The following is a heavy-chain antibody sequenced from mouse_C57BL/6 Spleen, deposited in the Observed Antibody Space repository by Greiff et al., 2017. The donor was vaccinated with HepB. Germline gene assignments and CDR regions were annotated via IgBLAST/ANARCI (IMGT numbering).Heavy chain of an antibody. CDR2: IHPNSGST. J-gene: IGHJ2*01. CDR3: ARRRDYYGSSFDY. CDR1: GYTFTSYW. V-gene: IGHV1-64*01. D-gene: IGHD1-1*01. Sequence: VQLQQPGAELVKPGASVKLSCKASGYTFTSYWMHWVKQRPGQGLEWIGMIHPNSGSTNYNEKFKSKATLTVDKSSSTAYMQLSSLTSEDSAVYYCARRRDYYGSSFDYWGQGTTLTVSS.